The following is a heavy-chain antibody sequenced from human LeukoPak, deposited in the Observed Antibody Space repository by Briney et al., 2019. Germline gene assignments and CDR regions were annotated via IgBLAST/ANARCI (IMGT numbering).Heavy chain of an antibody. CDR2: IYYSGST. CDR1: GAPISSYY. CDR3: ARVNEYSSSSGGYINYYYYVDV. Sequence: KPSETLSLTCTVSGAPISSYYWSWIRQTPGKGLEWIGYIYYSGSTNYNPSLKSRVTISVDTSKNQFSLKLSSVTAADTAVYYCARVNEYSSSSGGYINYYYYVDVWGKGTTVTVSS. V-gene: IGHV4-59*01. J-gene: IGHJ6*03. D-gene: IGHD6-6*01.